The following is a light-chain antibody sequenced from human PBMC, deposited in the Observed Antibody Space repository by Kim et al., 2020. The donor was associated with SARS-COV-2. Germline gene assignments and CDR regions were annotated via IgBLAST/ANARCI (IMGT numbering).Light chain of an antibody. V-gene: IGKV3-20*01. Sequence: QGERATLSCRDSQSVSSRYLAWYQQKPGQDPRLIIYGTSSRATGIPDRLSRSGSGTDFTLTISRLEPEDFAVYYCQQYGNLVTFGQGTRLEIK. CDR2: GTS. J-gene: IGKJ5*01. CDR1: QSVSSRY. CDR3: QQYGNLVT.